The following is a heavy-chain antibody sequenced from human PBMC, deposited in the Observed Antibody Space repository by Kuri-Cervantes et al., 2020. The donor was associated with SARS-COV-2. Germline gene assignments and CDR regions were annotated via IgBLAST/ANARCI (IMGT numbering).Heavy chain of an antibody. V-gene: IGHV1-8*03. Sequence: ASVKVSCKASGYTFTSYDINWVRQATGQGPEWMGWMNPNSGNTGYAQKFQGRVTITRNTSISTACMELSSLRSEDTAVYYCARGPTFPYYYYMDVWGKGTTVTVSS. CDR1: GYTFTSYD. CDR2: MNPNSGNT. J-gene: IGHJ6*03. CDR3: ARGPTFPYYYYMDV.